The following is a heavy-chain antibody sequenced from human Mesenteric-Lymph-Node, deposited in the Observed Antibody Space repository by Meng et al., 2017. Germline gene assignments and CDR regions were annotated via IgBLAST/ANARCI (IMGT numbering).Heavy chain of an antibody. CDR1: GGSISSGDYY. CDR2: IYYSGST. V-gene: IGHV4-30-4*01. Sequence: QWQLQESGPGLVKPSQTLSLTCTVSGGSISSGDYYWSWIRQPPGKGLEWIGYIYYSGSTFYNPSLKRRVIISIDTSKNQFSLNLRSVTAADTAVYYCARVSSGWDYFDYWGQGTLVTVSS. J-gene: IGHJ4*02. CDR3: ARVSSGWDYFDY. D-gene: IGHD6-19*01.